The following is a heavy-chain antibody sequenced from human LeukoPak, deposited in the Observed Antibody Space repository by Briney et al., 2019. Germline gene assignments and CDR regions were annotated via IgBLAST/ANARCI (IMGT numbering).Heavy chain of an antibody. V-gene: IGHV4-59*01. Sequence: SETLSLTCTVSGGSISSYYWSWIRQPPGKGLEWIGYIYYSGSTNYNPSLKSRVTISVDTPKNQFSLKLSSVTAADTAVYYCASGGYCSGGSCYLDAFDIWGQGTMVTVSS. J-gene: IGHJ3*02. CDR3: ASGGYCSGGSCYLDAFDI. D-gene: IGHD2-15*01. CDR2: IYYSGST. CDR1: GGSISSYY.